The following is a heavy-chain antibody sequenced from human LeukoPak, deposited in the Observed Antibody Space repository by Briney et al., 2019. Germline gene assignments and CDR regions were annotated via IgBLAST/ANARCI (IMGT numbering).Heavy chain of an antibody. V-gene: IGHV3-66*02. CDR2: VYSGGCT. J-gene: IGHJ4*02. CDR3: ARDLGWDNVTSFHF. Sequence: GGSLRLSCEGSGFSARGNYMSWVRQAPGKGLEWVAVVYSGGCTNHADAVKGRFSVSRDNSKDTLYLQMNNLRPEDTGVYFCARDLGWDNVTSFHFWGLGTQVTVSS. D-gene: IGHD2-15*01. CDR1: GFSARGNY.